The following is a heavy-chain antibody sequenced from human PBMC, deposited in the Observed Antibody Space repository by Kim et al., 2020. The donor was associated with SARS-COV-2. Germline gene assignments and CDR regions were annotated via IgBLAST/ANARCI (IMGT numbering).Heavy chain of an antibody. D-gene: IGHD6-13*01. CDR1: GFTFSNAW. CDR3: APSAFTIAGLDY. J-gene: IGHJ4*02. CDR2: IKSKTAGGTI. V-gene: IGHV3-15*01. Sequence: GGSLRLSCAASGFTFSNAWMSWVRQAPGKGLEWVGRIKSKTAGGTIDYAAPVKGRFTISRDDSENTLYLQMNSLKTEDTAVYYCAPSAFTIAGLDYWGQGTLVTVSS.